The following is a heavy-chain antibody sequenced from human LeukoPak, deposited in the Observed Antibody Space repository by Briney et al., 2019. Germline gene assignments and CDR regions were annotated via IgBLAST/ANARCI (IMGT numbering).Heavy chain of an antibody. CDR1: GYRFTSNW. CDR3: AYGKYYFDY. J-gene: IGHJ4*02. Sequence: LGESLKISCKWSGYRFTSNWIAWVRQMPGKGLEWMGIIYPGDSDTRYSPSFQGQVTISADKSISTAYLQWSSLRASDTAIYFCAYGKYYFDYWGQGTLVTVSS. CDR2: IYPGDSDT. V-gene: IGHV5-51*01. D-gene: IGHD3-16*01.